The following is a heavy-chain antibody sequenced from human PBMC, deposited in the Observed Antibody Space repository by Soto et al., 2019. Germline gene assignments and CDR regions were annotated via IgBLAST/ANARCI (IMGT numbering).Heavy chain of an antibody. CDR2: ISYDGSNK. Sequence: QVQLVESGGGVVQPGRSLRLSCAASGFTFSSYAMHWVRQAPGKGLAWVAVISYDGSNKYYADSVKGRFTISRDNSKNTLYLQMNSLRAEDTAVYYCARYENYYGMDVWGQGTTVTVSS. CDR1: GFTFSSYA. D-gene: IGHD3-3*01. CDR3: ARYENYYGMDV. J-gene: IGHJ6*02. V-gene: IGHV3-30-3*01.